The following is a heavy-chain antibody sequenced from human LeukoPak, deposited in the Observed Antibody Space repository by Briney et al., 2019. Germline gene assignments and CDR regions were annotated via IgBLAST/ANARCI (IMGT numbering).Heavy chain of an antibody. CDR2: INSDGSST. D-gene: IGHD2/OR15-2a*01. V-gene: IGHV3-74*01. CDR1: GFTFNRYW. CDR3: ARGRGTIYMFDY. Sequence: GGSLRLSCAASGFTFNRYWMHWVRQVPGKGLVWVSRINSDGSSTTYADSVKGRFTISRDNARNTLYLQMNSLRAEDTDVYYCARGRGTIYMFDYWGQGTLVTVSS. J-gene: IGHJ4*02.